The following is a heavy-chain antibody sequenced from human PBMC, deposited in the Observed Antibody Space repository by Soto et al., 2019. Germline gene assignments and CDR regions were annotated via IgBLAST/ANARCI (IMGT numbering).Heavy chain of an antibody. CDR1: GGTFSSYA. J-gene: IGHJ3*02. Sequence: SVKVSCKASGGTFSSYAISWVRQAPGQGLDCIGGIIPIFGTANYAQKFQGRVTITADKSTSTAYMELSSLRSEDTAVYYCARVDYGVRAFDIWGQGTRVTVSS. CDR3: ARVDYGVRAFDI. CDR2: IIPIFGTA. V-gene: IGHV1-69*06. D-gene: IGHD4-17*01.